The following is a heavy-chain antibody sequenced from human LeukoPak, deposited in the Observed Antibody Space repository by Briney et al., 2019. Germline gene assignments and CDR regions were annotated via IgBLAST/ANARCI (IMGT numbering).Heavy chain of an antibody. CDR1: GYTFTSYD. CDR3: ARGSKRAGYFDY. V-gene: IGHV1-8*01. D-gene: IGHD6-19*01. Sequence: GASVKVSCKASGYTFTSYDINWVRQATGQGPEWMGWMNPNSGNTGYAQKFQGRVTMTRNTSISTAYMELSSLRSEDTAVYYCARGSKRAGYFDYWGQGTLVTVSS. J-gene: IGHJ4*02. CDR2: MNPNSGNT.